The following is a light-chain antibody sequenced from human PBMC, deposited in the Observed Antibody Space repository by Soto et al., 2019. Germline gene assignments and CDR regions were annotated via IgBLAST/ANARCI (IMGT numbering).Light chain of an antibody. CDR1: QSINSD. J-gene: IGKJ1*01. Sequence: MTQSPSTLSASVGDRVTITCRASQSINSDLAWYQQKPGQAPRFLIYGASTRATGIPARFSGSGSGTQFTLTISSLQSEDSALYYCQHYNNWPWTFGQGTKVDIK. V-gene: IGKV3-15*01. CDR3: QHYNNWPWT. CDR2: GAS.